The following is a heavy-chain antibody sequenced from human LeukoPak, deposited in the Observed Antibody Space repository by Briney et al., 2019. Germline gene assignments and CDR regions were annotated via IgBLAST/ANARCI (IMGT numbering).Heavy chain of an antibody. CDR3: ARAAAGPYYYDYYGMDV. V-gene: IGHV3-43D*03. CDR2: ISWDGGST. Sequence: GGTLRLSCAASGFTFDDYAMHWVRQAPGKGLEWISLISWDGGSTYNADSVKGRFTISRNNSKNSLYLQMNSLRAEDTALYYCARAAAGPYYYDYYGMDVWGKGTTVTVSS. J-gene: IGHJ6*04. CDR1: GFTFDDYA. D-gene: IGHD6-13*01.